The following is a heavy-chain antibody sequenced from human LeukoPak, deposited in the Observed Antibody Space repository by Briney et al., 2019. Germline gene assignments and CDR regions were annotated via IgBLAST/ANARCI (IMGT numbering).Heavy chain of an antibody. D-gene: IGHD5-18*01. Sequence: GGSLRLSCAASGFTFSSYAMSWVRQAPGKGLEWVSAISGSGGSTYYADSVKGRFTISRDNSKNTLYLQMNSPRAEDTAVYYCAKDVYSYGSNFDYWGQGTLVTVSS. V-gene: IGHV3-23*01. CDR2: ISGSGGST. CDR3: AKDVYSYGSNFDY. CDR1: GFTFSSYA. J-gene: IGHJ4*02.